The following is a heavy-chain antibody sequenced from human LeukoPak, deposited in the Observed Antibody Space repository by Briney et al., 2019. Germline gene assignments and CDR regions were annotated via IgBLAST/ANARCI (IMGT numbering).Heavy chain of an antibody. Sequence: GGSLRLSCAASGFTFSSYAMHWVRQAPGKGLEWVAVISYDGSNKYYADSVKGRFTISRDNSKNTLYLQMNSLRAEDTAVYYCARGRNTMRYGDYAPLDYWGQGTLVTVSS. J-gene: IGHJ4*02. D-gene: IGHD4-17*01. V-gene: IGHV3-30-3*01. CDR3: ARGRNTMRYGDYAPLDY. CDR1: GFTFSSYA. CDR2: ISYDGSNK.